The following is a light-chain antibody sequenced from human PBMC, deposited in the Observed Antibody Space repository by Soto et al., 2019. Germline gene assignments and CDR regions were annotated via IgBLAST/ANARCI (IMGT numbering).Light chain of an antibody. J-gene: IGKJ1*01. CDR2: AAS. CDR3: LQDYNYPRT. Sequence: DIQMTQSPSTLSASVGDRVTITCRASQSISSWLAWYQQKPGKAPKLLIFAASTLQSGVPSRFSGSASGTDFTLTISSLQPEDFATYYCLQDYNYPRTFGQGTKVDIK. CDR1: QSISSW. V-gene: IGKV1-5*01.